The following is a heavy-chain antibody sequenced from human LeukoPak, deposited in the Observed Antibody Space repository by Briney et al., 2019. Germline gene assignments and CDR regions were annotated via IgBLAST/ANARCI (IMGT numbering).Heavy chain of an antibody. CDR1: GGSISSYY. Sequence: SETLSLTCTVSGGSISSYYWSWIRQPPGKGLEWIGYIYYSGSTNYNPSLKSRVTISVDTSNNQFSLKLSSVTAADTAVYYCARRNNFNYEGRAFDIWGQGTMVTVSS. V-gene: IGHV4-59*08. D-gene: IGHD1-7*01. CDR3: ARRNNFNYEGRAFDI. CDR2: IYYSGST. J-gene: IGHJ3*02.